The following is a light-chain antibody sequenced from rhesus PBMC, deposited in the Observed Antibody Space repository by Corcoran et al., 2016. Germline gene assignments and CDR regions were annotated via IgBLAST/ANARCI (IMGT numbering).Light chain of an antibody. V-gene: IGKV1-21*01. J-gene: IGKJ1*01. CDR1: HGISSR. CDR2: KAS. CDR3: QQFSSAPPT. Sequence: IQMTQSPSLLSAPVGDTVTITCRAIHGISSRLAWYQQKPGKAPQLLIYKASRLQSGVPSRFSGSGSGTDFTLTLDSLRRDDFAISYFQQFSSAPPTFGHGTKV.